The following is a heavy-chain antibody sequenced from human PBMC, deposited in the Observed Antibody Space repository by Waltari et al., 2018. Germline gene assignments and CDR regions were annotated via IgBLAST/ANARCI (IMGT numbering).Heavy chain of an antibody. Sequence: QVHLLQSGPEVRKPGSSVKVSCQASGGTFKNHVFNWVRQAPGQGLEWMGRIIPILGQTTYSQRFQGRVTMTADKSTKTTYMGLASLRSEDTALYYCASGHSYISNSRHYGPFDLWGQGTLITVSS. V-gene: IGHV1-69*02. CDR2: IIPILGQT. CDR3: ASGHSYISNSRHYGPFDL. D-gene: IGHD3-16*01. CDR1: GGTFKNHV. J-gene: IGHJ5*02.